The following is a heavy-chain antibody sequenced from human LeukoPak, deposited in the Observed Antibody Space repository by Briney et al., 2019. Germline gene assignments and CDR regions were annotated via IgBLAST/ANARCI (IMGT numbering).Heavy chain of an antibody. CDR1: GYTFTGYY. CDR3: ARDPEGIYCSSTGCYRGDHYYYYMDV. V-gene: IGHV1-2*02. J-gene: IGHJ6*03. Sequence: ASVKVSCKASGYTFTGYYMHWVRQAPGQGLEWMGWINPNSGGTNYAQKFQGRVTMTRDTSISTAYMELSRLRSDDTAVYYCARDPEGIYCSSTGCYRGDHYYYYMDVWGKGTTVTVSS. D-gene: IGHD2-2*02. CDR2: INPNSGGT.